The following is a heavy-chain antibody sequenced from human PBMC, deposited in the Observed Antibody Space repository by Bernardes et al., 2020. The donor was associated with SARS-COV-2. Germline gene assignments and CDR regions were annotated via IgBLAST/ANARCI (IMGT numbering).Heavy chain of an antibody. V-gene: IGHV3-9*01. CDR3: ASLAKNYGMDV. CDR1: GFTFDDYA. J-gene: IGHJ6*02. Sequence: SLRLSCAASGFTFDDYAMHWVRQAPGKGLEWVSGISWNSGSIGYADSVKGRFTISRDNAKNSLYLQMNSLRAEDTALYYCASLAKNYGMDVWGQGTTVTVSS. CDR2: ISWNSGSI.